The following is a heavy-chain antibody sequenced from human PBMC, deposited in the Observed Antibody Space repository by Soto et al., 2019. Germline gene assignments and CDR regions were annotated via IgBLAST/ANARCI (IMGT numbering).Heavy chain of an antibody. Sequence: SETLSLTCSASGGTISGYYWTWIRQPAGKGLEWIGRIYSSGNTKYNPSLQSRVTMSLDTSNNQFSLRLTSVTAADTAVYYCARGQRFSDWFDPWGQGTLVTVSS. CDR1: GGTISGYY. CDR2: IYSSGNT. J-gene: IGHJ5*02. V-gene: IGHV4-4*07. D-gene: IGHD3-3*01. CDR3: ARGQRFSDWFDP.